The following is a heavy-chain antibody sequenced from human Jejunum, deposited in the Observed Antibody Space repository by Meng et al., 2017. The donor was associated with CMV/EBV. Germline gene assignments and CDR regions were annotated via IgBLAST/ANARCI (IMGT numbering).Heavy chain of an antibody. J-gene: IGHJ6*02. CDR1: GASVNSGSYF. CDR2: IYYSGDT. CDR3: ARVVLYHYGMDV. Sequence: VSGASVNSGSYFWSWIRQPPGKGLESIGYIYYSGDTNYNASLKSRATISVDTSKNQFSLRLTSVTAADTAVYYCARVVLYHYGMDVWGHGTTVTVSS. D-gene: IGHD6-6*01. V-gene: IGHV4-61*01.